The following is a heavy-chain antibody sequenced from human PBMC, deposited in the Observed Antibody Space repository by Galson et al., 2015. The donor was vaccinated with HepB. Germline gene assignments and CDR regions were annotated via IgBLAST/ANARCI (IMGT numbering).Heavy chain of an antibody. D-gene: IGHD3-10*01. CDR2: IIPIFGTA. J-gene: IGHJ4*02. V-gene: IGHV1-69*01. CDR1: GGTFSSYA. CDR3: ARVGYYGSGSYSYYFDY. Sequence: SGGTFSSYAISWVRQAPGQGLEWMGGIIPIFGTANYAQKFQGRVTITADESTSTAYMELSSLRSEDTAVYYCARVGYYGSGSYSYYFDYWGQGTLVTVSS.